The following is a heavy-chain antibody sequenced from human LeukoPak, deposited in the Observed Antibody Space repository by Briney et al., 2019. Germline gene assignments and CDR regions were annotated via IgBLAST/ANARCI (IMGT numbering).Heavy chain of an antibody. D-gene: IGHD3-16*02. V-gene: IGHV3-43*02. J-gene: IGHJ4*02. CDR2: ISGDGGST. CDR3: AKDRGNYVWGSYRYSYLGD. CDR1: GFTFDDYA. Sequence: GGSLRLSCAASGFTFDDYAMHWVRQAPGKGLEWVSLISGDGGSTYYADSVKGRFTISRDNSKNSLYQQMNSLRTEDTALYYCAKDRGNYVWGSYRYSYLGDWGQGTLVTVSS.